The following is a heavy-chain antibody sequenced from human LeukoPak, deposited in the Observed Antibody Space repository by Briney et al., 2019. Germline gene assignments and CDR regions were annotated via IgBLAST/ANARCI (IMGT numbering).Heavy chain of an antibody. CDR3: ASRTREGYCSSTSCRSGYYYMDV. J-gene: IGHJ6*03. V-gene: IGHV1-46*01. Sequence: ASVKVSCKASGYTFTSYYMHWVRQAPGQGLEWMGIINPSGGSTSYAQKFQGRVTMTRDTSTSTVYMELSSLRSEDTAVYYCASRTREGYCSSTSCRSGYYYMDVWGKGTTVTVSS. CDR1: GYTFTSYY. D-gene: IGHD2-2*01. CDR2: INPSGGST.